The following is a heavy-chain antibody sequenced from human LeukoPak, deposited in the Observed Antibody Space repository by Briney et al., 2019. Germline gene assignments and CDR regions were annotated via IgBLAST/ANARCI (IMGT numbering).Heavy chain of an antibody. CDR2: ISHNGNVN. CDR1: GFTFSSYW. CDR3: ARGGGLDV. V-gene: IGHV3-7*03. D-gene: IGHD3-16*01. J-gene: IGHJ6*02. Sequence: GGSLRLSSAASGFTFSSYWMNWARQAPGKGLEWVASISHNGNVNYYVDSVKGRFTISRDNAKNSLYLQMSNLRAEDTAVYFCARGGGLDVWGQGATVTVSS.